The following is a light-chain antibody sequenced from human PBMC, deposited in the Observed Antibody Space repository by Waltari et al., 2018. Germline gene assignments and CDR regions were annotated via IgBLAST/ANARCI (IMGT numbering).Light chain of an antibody. CDR3: QQYGSSPPFT. V-gene: IGKV3-20*01. Sequence: ASPSVSSSYLAWYQQKPGQAPSLLIYGASSRATGIPDRFSGSGSGTDFTLTIRRLEPEDFAVYYCQQYGSSPPFTFGQGTKLEIK. CDR2: GAS. J-gene: IGKJ2*01. CDR1: PSVSSSY.